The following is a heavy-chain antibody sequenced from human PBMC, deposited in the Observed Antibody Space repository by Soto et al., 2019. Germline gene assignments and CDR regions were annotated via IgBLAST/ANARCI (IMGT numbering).Heavy chain of an antibody. CDR3: ARPYSSRLYSSGWYESGY. V-gene: IGHV5-10-1*01. J-gene: IGHJ4*02. CDR1: GYSFTSYW. D-gene: IGHD6-19*01. CDR2: IDPSDSYT. Sequence: PGESLKISCKGSGYSFTSYWISWVRQMPGKGLEWMGRIDPSDSYTNYSPSFQGHVTISADKSISTAYLQWSSLKASDTAMYYCARPYSSRLYSSGWYESGYWGQGTLVTVSS.